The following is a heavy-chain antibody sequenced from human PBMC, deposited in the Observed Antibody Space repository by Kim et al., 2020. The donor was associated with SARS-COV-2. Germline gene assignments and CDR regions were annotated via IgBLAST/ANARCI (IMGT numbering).Heavy chain of an antibody. Sequence: NYHPSLKSRVTISVDTSKNQFSLKLSSVTAADTAVYYCARHGRIAAAVDYWGQGTLVTVSS. J-gene: IGHJ4*02. V-gene: IGHV4-59*08. CDR3: ARHGRIAAAVDY. D-gene: IGHD6-13*01.